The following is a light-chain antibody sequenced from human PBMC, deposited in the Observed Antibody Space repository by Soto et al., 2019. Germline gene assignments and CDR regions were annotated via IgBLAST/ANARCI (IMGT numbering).Light chain of an antibody. Sequence: QSALTQPPSASGSPGQSVTISCTGTSSDVGSYNYVSWYQQHPGKAPKLMIYEVSKRPSGVPDRFSGSKSGNTASLTVSGPQAEDEADYYCSSYAGINNLVFGGGTKVTVL. V-gene: IGLV2-8*01. J-gene: IGLJ2*01. CDR3: SSYAGINNLV. CDR1: SSDVGSYNY. CDR2: EVS.